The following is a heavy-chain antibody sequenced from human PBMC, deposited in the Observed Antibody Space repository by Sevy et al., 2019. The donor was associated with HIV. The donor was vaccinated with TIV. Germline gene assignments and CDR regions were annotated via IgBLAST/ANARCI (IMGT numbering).Heavy chain of an antibody. D-gene: IGHD5-12*01. CDR3: ANKRGYSHGPFDY. Sequence: SETLSLTCTVSGGSISSSDSYWSWIRQPPGKGLEWIGYIHFSGGTYYNPFLKSRVAMSVDTSERQFSLRLSFMTAAVTAVYYCANKRGYSHGPFDYWGQGALVTVSS. J-gene: IGHJ4*02. CDR1: GGSISSSDSY. V-gene: IGHV4-30-4*01. CDR2: IHFSGGT.